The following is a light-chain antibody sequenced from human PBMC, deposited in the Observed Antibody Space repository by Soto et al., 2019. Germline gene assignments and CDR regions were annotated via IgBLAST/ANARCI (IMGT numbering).Light chain of an antibody. CDR1: QGINNY. V-gene: IGKV1-9*01. CDR3: QQRSNWPIT. J-gene: IGKJ5*01. CDR2: AAF. Sequence: IQLTQSPSSLAPSVGDRVTITCRASQGINNYLAWYQQKPGKAPKLLIYAAFTLQSGVPSRFSGSGSGTDFTLTISSLEPEDFAVYYCQQRSNWPITFGQGTRLEIK.